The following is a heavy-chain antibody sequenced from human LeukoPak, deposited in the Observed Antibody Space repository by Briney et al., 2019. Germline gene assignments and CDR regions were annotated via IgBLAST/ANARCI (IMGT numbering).Heavy chain of an antibody. J-gene: IGHJ4*02. CDR3: ARDTWSDYYDSSGYAY. CDR1: GYTFTTYG. Sequence: GASVKVSCKASGYTFTTYGISWVRQAPGQGLEWMGWINAYNGNTNYAQKLQGRVTMTADTSTSTSYMELRSLRSDDTAVYYCARDTWSDYYDSSGYAYWGQGTLVTVSS. CDR2: INAYNGNT. V-gene: IGHV1-18*01. D-gene: IGHD3-22*01.